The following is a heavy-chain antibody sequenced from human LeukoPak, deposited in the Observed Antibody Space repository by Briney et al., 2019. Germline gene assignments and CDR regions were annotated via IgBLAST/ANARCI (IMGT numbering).Heavy chain of an antibody. J-gene: IGHJ2*01. CDR1: VYTLTELS. V-gene: IGHV1-24*01. Sequence: ASVTLSSKFSVYTLTELSIHWVRQAPGQGLEWMGGFDPEDGETSYAQNVQGRVTMTADTSTDTAYMELSSLRSEDTAVYYWATANRYFDLWGRGTLVTVSS. D-gene: IGHD1/OR15-1a*01. CDR3: ATANRYFDL. CDR2: FDPEDGET.